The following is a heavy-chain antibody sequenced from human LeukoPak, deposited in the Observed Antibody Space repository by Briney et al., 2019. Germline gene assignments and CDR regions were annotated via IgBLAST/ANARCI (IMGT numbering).Heavy chain of an antibody. CDR1: GGSISSGSYY. CDR3: ARALDYYDSSGSIGDAFDI. CDR2: IYTSGST. D-gene: IGHD3-22*01. Sequence: SQTLSLTCTVSGGSISSGSYYWNWIRQPAGKGLEWIGRIYTSGSTNYNPSLKSRVTISVDTSKNQFSLKLSSVTAADTAVYYCARALDYYDSSGSIGDAFDIWGQGTMVTVSS. J-gene: IGHJ3*02. V-gene: IGHV4-61*02.